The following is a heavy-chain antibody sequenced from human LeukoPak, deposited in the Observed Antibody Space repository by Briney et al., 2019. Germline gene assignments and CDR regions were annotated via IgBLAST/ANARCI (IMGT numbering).Heavy chain of an antibody. CDR1: GLTVSSKD. Sequence: PGGSLRLSCAASGLTVSSKDMSWVRQAPGKGLEWVSVIYSGGSTYYADSVKGRFTISRDNSKSTLYLQMNSLRAEDTAVYYCATLARYAFDIWGQGTMVTVSS. D-gene: IGHD5-12*01. V-gene: IGHV3-53*01. J-gene: IGHJ3*02. CDR2: IYSGGST. CDR3: ATLARYAFDI.